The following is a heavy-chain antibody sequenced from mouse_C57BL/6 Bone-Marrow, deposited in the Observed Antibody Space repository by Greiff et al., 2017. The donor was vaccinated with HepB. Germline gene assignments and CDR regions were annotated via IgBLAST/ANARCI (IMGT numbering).Heavy chain of an antibody. Sequence: QVQLQQPGAELVKPGASVKLSCKASGYTFTSYWMHWVKQRPGRGLEWIGRIDPNSGGTKYNEKFKSKATLTVDEPSSTAYMQLSSLTSEDSAVYYCARSRLRRRDYAMDYWGQGTSVTVSS. D-gene: IGHD2-2*01. V-gene: IGHV1-72*01. CDR3: ARSRLRRRDYAMDY. CDR1: GYTFTSYW. J-gene: IGHJ4*01. CDR2: IDPNSGGT.